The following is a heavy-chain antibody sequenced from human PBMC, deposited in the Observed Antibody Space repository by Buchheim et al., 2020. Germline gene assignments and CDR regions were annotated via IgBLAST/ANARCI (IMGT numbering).Heavy chain of an antibody. V-gene: IGHV3-7*01. CDR2: IRQDGNDQ. CDR3: ARADGSDSGVYFDS. J-gene: IGHJ4*02. Sequence: VQMLESGGGFVQPGGSLRLSCVTSGFSFHNYAMSWVRQAPGKGLEWVGNIRQDGNDQYLLASVRGRFTLSRANAKNSLYLQMNSLRVEDTGLYYCARADGSDSGVYFDSWGQGTL. D-gene: IGHD4-23*01. CDR1: GFSFHNYA.